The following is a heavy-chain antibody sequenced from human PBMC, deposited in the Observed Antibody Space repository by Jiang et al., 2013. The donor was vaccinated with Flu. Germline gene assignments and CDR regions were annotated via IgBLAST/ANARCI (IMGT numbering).Heavy chain of an antibody. CDR1: GGTFSSYA. Sequence: SGAEVKKPGSSVKVSCKASGGTFSSYAISWVRQAPGQGLEWMGGIIPIFGTANYAQKFQGRVTITADKSTSTAYMELSSLRSEDTAVYYCARDLYSSSWHNYYYYYGMDVWGQGTTVTVSS. CDR3: ARDLYSSSWHNYYYYYGMDV. V-gene: IGHV1-69*06. CDR2: IIPIFGTA. J-gene: IGHJ6*02. D-gene: IGHD6-13*01.